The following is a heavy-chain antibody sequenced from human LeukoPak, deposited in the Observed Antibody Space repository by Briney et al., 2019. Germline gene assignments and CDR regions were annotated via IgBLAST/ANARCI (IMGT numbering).Heavy chain of an antibody. CDR2: VYISGST. Sequence: SETLSLTCTVSGGSISSDTYYWSWIRQPAGKGLEWIGRVYISGSTDYNPSLKSRVTISLDTSKNQFSLKLTSVTAADTAVYYCARREDSGWYRFDYWGQGTLVTVSS. CDR1: GGSISSDTYY. J-gene: IGHJ4*02. CDR3: ARREDSGWYRFDY. V-gene: IGHV4-61*02. D-gene: IGHD6-19*01.